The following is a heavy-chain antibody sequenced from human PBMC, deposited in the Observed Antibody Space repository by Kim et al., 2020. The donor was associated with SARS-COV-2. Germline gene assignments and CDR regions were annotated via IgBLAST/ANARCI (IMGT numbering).Heavy chain of an antibody. V-gene: IGHV1-69*13. CDR1: GGTFSSYA. CDR3: ARAPPLFYGSGSYYFDY. J-gene: IGHJ4*02. CDR2: IIPIFGTA. D-gene: IGHD3-10*01. Sequence: SVKVSCKASGGTFSSYAISWVRQAPGQGLEWMGGIIPIFGTANYAQKFQGRVTITADESTSTAYMELSSLRSEDTAVYYCARAPPLFYGSGSYYFDYWGQGTLVTVSS.